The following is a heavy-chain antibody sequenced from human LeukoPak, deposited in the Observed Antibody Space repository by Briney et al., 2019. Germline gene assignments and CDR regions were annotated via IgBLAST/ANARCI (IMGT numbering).Heavy chain of an antibody. Sequence: AGGSLRLSCAASGFTFSSYAMSWVRQAPGKGLEWVAVISYDGSNKYYADSVKGRFTISRDNSKNTLYLQVNSLRAEDTAVYYCAKGYSPVDYYDSSGQRGNFDYWGQGTLVTVSS. V-gene: IGHV3-30*18. D-gene: IGHD3-22*01. J-gene: IGHJ4*02. CDR1: GFTFSSYA. CDR3: AKGYSPVDYYDSSGQRGNFDY. CDR2: ISYDGSNK.